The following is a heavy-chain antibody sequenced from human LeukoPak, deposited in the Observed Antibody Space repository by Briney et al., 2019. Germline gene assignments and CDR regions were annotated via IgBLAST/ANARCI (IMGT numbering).Heavy chain of an antibody. CDR2: ISSNGGST. CDR1: GFTFSSYA. CDR3: ARGGWELLDPYYYYYYMDV. Sequence: GGSLRLSCAASGFTFSSYAMHWVRQAPGKGLEYVSAISSNGGSTYYANSVKGRFTISRDNSKNTLYLQMGSLRAEDMAVYYCARGGWELLDPYYYYYYMDVWGKGTTVTVSS. J-gene: IGHJ6*03. D-gene: IGHD1-26*01. V-gene: IGHV3-64*01.